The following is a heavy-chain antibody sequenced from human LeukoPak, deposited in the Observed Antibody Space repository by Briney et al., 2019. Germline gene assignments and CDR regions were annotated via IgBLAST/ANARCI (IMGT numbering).Heavy chain of an antibody. J-gene: IGHJ4*02. Sequence: GGSLRLSCAASGFTFSSYAMSWVRQAPGKGLEWVSAISGSGGSTYYADSVKGRFTISRDNSKNTLYLQMNSLRAENTAVYYCAKDPLGATNGYWGQGTLVTVSS. CDR3: AKDPLGATNGY. CDR1: GFTFSSYA. D-gene: IGHD1-26*01. CDR2: ISGSGGST. V-gene: IGHV3-23*01.